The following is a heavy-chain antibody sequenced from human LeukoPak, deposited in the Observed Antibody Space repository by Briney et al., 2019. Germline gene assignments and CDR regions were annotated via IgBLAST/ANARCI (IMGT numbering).Heavy chain of an antibody. V-gene: IGHV4-38-2*02. Sequence: PSETLSLTCTVSGYSISSGYYWGWIRQPPGKGLEWIGSIYHSGSTYYNPSLKSRVTISVDTSKNQFSLKLSSVTAADTAVYYCARDEDGFDPWGQGTLVTVSS. J-gene: IGHJ5*02. CDR3: ARDEDGFDP. CDR2: IYHSGST. CDR1: GYSISSGYY.